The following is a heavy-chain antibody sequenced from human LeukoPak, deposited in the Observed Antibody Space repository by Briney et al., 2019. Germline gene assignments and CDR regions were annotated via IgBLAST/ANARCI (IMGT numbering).Heavy chain of an antibody. CDR1: GFTFISYP. CDR3: AKENMVTTRGCPFDI. CDR2: MNASGGKT. D-gene: IGHD5-12*01. V-gene: IGHV3-23*01. J-gene: IGHJ3*02. Sequence: GGALRLTLPSCGFTFISYPMTALRPARARGRDGVSVMNASGGKTYYADSVKGRFTISRDNSKKTLYLQMNSQRAEDTAVYYCAKENMVTTRGCPFDIWGQGTMVTVSS.